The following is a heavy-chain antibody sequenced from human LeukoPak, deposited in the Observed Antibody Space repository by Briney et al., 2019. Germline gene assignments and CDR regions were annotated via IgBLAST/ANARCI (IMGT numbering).Heavy chain of an antibody. Sequence: GGSLRLSCAASGFTFTIYAMSWVRQSPGKGLEWVSSISDSGDRTYYADSVKGRFTISRDNSRNTLDLQVNSLRAEDTAVYYCAKSGSVPPDYWGQGTLVTVSS. CDR2: ISDSGDRT. V-gene: IGHV3-23*01. J-gene: IGHJ4*02. D-gene: IGHD2-2*01. CDR1: GFTFTIYA. CDR3: AKSGSVPPDY.